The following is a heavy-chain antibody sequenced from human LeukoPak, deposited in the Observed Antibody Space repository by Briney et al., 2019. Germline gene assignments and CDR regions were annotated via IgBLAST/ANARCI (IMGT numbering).Heavy chain of an antibody. CDR3: ARDRGAGRNGYDF. J-gene: IGHJ4*02. Sequence: GGSLRPSCAASGFTFSSFGMHWVRQAPGKGLEWVAVIWYDGSNKNHADSVKGRFSISRDNSKNTLYLQMNSLRAEDTAVYYCARDRGAGRNGYDFWGPGTLVTVSS. V-gene: IGHV3-33*01. CDR2: IWYDGSNK. CDR1: GFTFSSFG. D-gene: IGHD3-10*01.